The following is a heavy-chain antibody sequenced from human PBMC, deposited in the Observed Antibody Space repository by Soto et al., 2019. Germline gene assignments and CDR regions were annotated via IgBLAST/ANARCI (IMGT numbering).Heavy chain of an antibody. D-gene: IGHD6-19*01. CDR1: GYTFTSYS. V-gene: IGHV1-46*01. Sequence: GASVKVSCKASGYTFTSYSMHWVRQAPGQGLEWMGIINPSGGSTSYAQKFQGRVTMTRDTSTSIVYMELSSLRSEDTAVYYCGRDLWAVAVDYGRDVGGQGPTVTFS. CDR3: GRDLWAVAVDYGRDV. J-gene: IGHJ6*02. CDR2: INPSGGST.